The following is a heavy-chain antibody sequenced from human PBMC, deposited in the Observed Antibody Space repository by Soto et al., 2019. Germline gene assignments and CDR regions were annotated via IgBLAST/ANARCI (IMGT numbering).Heavy chain of an antibody. J-gene: IGHJ6*02. CDR3: ARGLLAYFGMDV. CDR2: ISAHNGNK. Sequence: QLVQSGAEVKKPGASVKVSCKASGYSFTNYDISWVRQAPGQGLEWMAWISAHNGNKHQAEKFHGRVSTTPDTSTSTAYMEVRTLKTYDTAVYYCARGLLAYFGMDVWGQGTTVTVS. CDR1: GYSFTNYD. D-gene: IGHD1-26*01. V-gene: IGHV1-18*01.